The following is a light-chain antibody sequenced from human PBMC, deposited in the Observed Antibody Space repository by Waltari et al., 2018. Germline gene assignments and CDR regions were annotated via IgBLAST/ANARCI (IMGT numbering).Light chain of an antibody. Sequence: DIQMTKSPSSLSASVGGRVTITCRASETIDTYLNWYQHKPGQAPKLLIYAASSLQSGVPSRFSGSGSGTDFTLTISNLQPEDFATYYCQQSYSTLSITFGQGTRLEI. CDR2: AAS. V-gene: IGKV1-39*01. CDR1: ETIDTY. J-gene: IGKJ5*01. CDR3: QQSYSTLSIT.